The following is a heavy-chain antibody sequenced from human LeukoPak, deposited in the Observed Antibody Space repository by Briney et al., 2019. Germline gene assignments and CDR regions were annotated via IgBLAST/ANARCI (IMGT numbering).Heavy chain of an antibody. Sequence: SVKVSCKASGYTFTGYYMHWVRQAPGQGLEWMGGIIPIFGTANYAQKFQGRVTITADESTSTAYMELSSLRSEDTAVYYCARAEDTAMPADYWGQGTLVTVSS. CDR2: IIPIFGTA. CDR1: GYTFTGYY. CDR3: ARAEDTAMPADY. J-gene: IGHJ4*02. V-gene: IGHV1-69*13. D-gene: IGHD5-18*01.